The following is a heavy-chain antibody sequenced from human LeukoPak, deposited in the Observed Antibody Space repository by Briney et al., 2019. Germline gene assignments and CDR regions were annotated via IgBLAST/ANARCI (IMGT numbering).Heavy chain of an antibody. J-gene: IGHJ4*02. Sequence: GGSLRLSCAASGFTFSSHEMNWVRQAPGKGLEWVSYIGGSGSSISYADSVKGRFIISRDNAKNSLYLQMNSLRAEDTAVCYCARCYDTRGYYGLDYWGQGTRVTVSS. D-gene: IGHD3-22*01. CDR1: GFTFSSHE. CDR2: IGGSGSSI. V-gene: IGHV3-48*03. CDR3: ARCYDTRGYYGLDY.